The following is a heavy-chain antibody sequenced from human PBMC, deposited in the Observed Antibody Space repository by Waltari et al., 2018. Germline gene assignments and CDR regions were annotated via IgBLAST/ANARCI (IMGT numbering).Heavy chain of an antibody. V-gene: IGHV4-34*01. CDR3: ARGPFLISSGWFDP. J-gene: IGHJ5*02. CDR2: INHSGST. CDR1: GGSFSGYY. Sequence: QVQLQQWGAGLLKPSETLSLTCAVYGGSFSGYYWSWIRQPPGKGLEWIGEINHSGSTNYNPSLKSRVTISVDTSKNQFSLKLSSVTAADTAVYYCARGPFLISSGWFDPWGQGTLVTVSS. D-gene: IGHD3-16*01.